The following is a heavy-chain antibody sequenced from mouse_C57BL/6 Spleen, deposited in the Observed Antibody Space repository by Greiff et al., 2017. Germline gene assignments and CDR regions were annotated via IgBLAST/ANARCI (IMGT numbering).Heavy chain of an antibody. J-gene: IGHJ4*01. CDR2: IWRGGST. D-gene: IGHD2-2*01. V-gene: IGHV2-5*01. CDR1: GFSLTSYG. Sequence: VKLVESGPGLVQPSQSLSITCTVSGFSLTSYGVHWVRQSPGKGLEWLGVIWRGGSTDYNAAFMSRLSITKDNSKSQVFFKMNSLQADDTAIYYCAKNPGVTTDYAMDYWGQGTSVTVSS. CDR3: AKNPGVTTDYAMDY.